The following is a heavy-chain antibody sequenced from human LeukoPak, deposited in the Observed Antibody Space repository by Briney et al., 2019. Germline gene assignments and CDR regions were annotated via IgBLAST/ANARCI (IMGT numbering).Heavy chain of an antibody. J-gene: IGHJ6*02. CDR2: ISSSGSMI. V-gene: IGHV3-48*01. D-gene: IGHD4-17*01. Sequence: GGSLRLSCEASGFTVSSYSMNWVRQVPGKGLEWVSHISSSGSMIWYADSVKGRFTISRDNSKNTLYLQMNSLRAEDTAVYYCAKDKHDYGDYYYGMDVWGQGTTVTVSS. CDR1: GFTVSSYS. CDR3: AKDKHDYGDYYYGMDV.